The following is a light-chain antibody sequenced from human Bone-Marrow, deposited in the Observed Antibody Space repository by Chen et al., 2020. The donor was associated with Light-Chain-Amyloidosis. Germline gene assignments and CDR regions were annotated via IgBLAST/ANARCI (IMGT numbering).Light chain of an antibody. CDR1: QSISSW. V-gene: IGKV1-5*03. Sequence: DIQMTQSPSTLSASVGDRVTLTCRASQSISSWLAWYQQKPGKAPKLLIYEASTLDSGVPSRFSGSGSGTEFTLTISSLQPDDFATYYCQQYNSYQYTFGQGIKLEIK. J-gene: IGKJ2*01. CDR2: EAS. CDR3: QQYNSYQYT.